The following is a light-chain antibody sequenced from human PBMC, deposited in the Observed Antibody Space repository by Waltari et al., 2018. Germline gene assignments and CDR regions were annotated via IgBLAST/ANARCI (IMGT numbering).Light chain of an antibody. CDR2: WAS. CDR1: QSLLYSSNNKNY. V-gene: IGKV4-1*01. Sequence: DVVVTQSPDSLAGSLGERATITCRSCQSLLYSSNNKNYLAWYQQKPGQPPKLLIYWASTRESGVPDRFSGSGSGTDFTLTISSLQAEDVAVYYCQQYSIRPWTFGQGTKVEI. CDR3: QQYSIRPWT. J-gene: IGKJ1*01.